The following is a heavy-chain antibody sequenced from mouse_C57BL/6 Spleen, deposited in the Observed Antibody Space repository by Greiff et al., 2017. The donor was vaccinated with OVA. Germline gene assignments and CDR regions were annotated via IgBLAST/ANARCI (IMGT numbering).Heavy chain of an antibody. V-gene: IGHV1-52*01. J-gene: IGHJ4*01. Sequence: QVQLQQPGAELVRPGSSVKLSCKASGYTFTSYWMHWVKQRPIQGLEWIGNIDPSDSETHYNQKFKDKATLTVDKSSSTAYMQLSSLTSEDSAVYYCARGGGSSSYAMDYWGQGTSVTVSS. CDR1: GYTFTSYW. CDR3: ARGGGSSSYAMDY. D-gene: IGHD1-1*01. CDR2: IDPSDSET.